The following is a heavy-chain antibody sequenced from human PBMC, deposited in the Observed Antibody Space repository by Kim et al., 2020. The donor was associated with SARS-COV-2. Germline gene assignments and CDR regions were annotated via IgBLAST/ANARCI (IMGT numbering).Heavy chain of an antibody. D-gene: IGHD3-10*01. V-gene: IGHV4-39*01. CDR1: GGSISSSSYY. J-gene: IGHJ4*02. CDR3: ARLAIMVREVIITNPPFDY. Sequence: SETLSLTCTVSGGSISSSSYYWGWIRQPPGKGLEWIGSIYYSGSTYYNPSLKSRVTISVDTSKNQFSLKLSSVTAADTAVYYCARLAIMVREVIITNPPFDYWGQGTLVTVSS. CDR2: IYYSGST.